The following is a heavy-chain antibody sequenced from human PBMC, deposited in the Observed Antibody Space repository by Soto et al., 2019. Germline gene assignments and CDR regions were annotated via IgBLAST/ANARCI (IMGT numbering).Heavy chain of an antibody. CDR3: ARDRITMVRGGGGMDV. CDR1: GGSFSGYY. Sequence: QVQLQQWGAGLLKPSETLSLTCAVYGGSFSGYYWSWIRQPPGKGLEWIGEINHSGSTNYNPSLKRRVTRSVGTSKHQFSLKLSSVTAADTAVYYWARDRITMVRGGGGMDVWGQGTTVTVSS. J-gene: IGHJ6*02. CDR2: INHSGST. V-gene: IGHV4-34*01. D-gene: IGHD3-10*01.